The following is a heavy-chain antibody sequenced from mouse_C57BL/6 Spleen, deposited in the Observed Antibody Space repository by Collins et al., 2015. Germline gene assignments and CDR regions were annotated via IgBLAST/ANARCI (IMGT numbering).Heavy chain of an antibody. Sequence: QVQLQQSGAELVRPGASVTLSCKASGYTFTDYEMHWVKQTPVHGLEWIGAIDPETGGTAYNQKFKGKAILTADKSSSTAYMELRSLTSEDSAVYYCTLYWLRYFDYWGQGTTLTVSS. J-gene: IGHJ2*01. CDR2: IDPETGGT. V-gene: IGHV1-15*01. D-gene: IGHD2-1*01. CDR3: TLYWLRYFDY. CDR1: GYTFTDYE.